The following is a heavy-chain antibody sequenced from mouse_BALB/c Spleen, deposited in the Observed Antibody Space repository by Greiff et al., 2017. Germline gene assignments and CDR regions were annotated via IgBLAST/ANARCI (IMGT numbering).Heavy chain of an antibody. J-gene: IGHJ2*01. CDR1: GYTFTSYW. CDR3: TRRDYFDY. Sequence: QVQLQQPGAELVRPGASVKLSCKASGYTFTSYWINWVKQRPGQGLEWIGNIYPSGSYTNYNQKFKDKATLTVDKSSSTAYMQLSSPTSEDSAVYYCTRRDYFDYWGQGTTLTVSS. V-gene: IGHV1-69*02. CDR2: IYPSGSYT.